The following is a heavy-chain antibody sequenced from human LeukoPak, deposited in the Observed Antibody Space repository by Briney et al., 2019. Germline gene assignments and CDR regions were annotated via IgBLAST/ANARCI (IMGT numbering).Heavy chain of an antibody. CDR3: ARRGDPSKFYYFDS. J-gene: IGHJ4*02. V-gene: IGHV4-59*08. CDR1: GGSLTTHY. CDR2: VSKTGNT. Sequence: SETLSLTCTVSGGSLTTHYWAWIRHPPGKVLEWIGFVSKTGNTNNNPSLKSRVTISVDTSKSTFSRRLISLTAADAAVNFWARRGDPSKFYYFDSWGQGPLVRVSS.